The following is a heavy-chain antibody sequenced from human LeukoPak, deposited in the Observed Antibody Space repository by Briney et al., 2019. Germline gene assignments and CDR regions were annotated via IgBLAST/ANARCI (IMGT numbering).Heavy chain of an antibody. J-gene: IGHJ4*02. CDR2: IMPDFGPA. CDR3: ARGSASNWPVDI. CDR1: GGSFTSYA. Sequence: SVKVSCKASGGSFTSYAIGWVRQGPGQGLEWMGGIMPDFGPAQYADEFQGRVTIPADDPTNPASMDLNSLRSDHTAVYHCARGSASNWPVDIWRQGSLLIVPS. D-gene: IGHD6-13*01. V-gene: IGHV1-69*13.